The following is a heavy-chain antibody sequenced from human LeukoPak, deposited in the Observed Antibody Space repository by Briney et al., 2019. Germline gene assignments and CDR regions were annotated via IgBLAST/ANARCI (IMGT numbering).Heavy chain of an antibody. V-gene: IGHV4-34*01. CDR3: ARRARYYDILTGYRGYNWFDP. CDR2: INHSGST. D-gene: IGHD3-9*01. CDR1: DGSFSGYY. J-gene: IGHJ5*02. Sequence: SETLSLTCAVYDGSFSGYYWSWIRQPPGKGLEWIGEINHSGSTNYNPSLKSRVTISVDTSKNQFSLKLSSVTAADTAVYYCARRARYYDILTGYRGYNWFDPWGQGTLVTVSS.